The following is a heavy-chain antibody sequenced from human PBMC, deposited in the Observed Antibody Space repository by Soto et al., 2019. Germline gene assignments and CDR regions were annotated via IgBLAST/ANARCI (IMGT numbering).Heavy chain of an antibody. CDR1: GGSISSGGYS. CDR3: ARGPPNTY. D-gene: IGHD2-8*01. J-gene: IGHJ4*02. Sequence: QLQLQESGSGRVKPSQTLSLTCAVSGGSISSGGYSWSWIRQPPGKGLEWIGYIYHSGSTYYNPSLKSRVTISVDRSKNQFSLKLSSVTAADTAVYYCARGPPNTYWGQGTLVTVSS. V-gene: IGHV4-30-2*01. CDR2: IYHSGST.